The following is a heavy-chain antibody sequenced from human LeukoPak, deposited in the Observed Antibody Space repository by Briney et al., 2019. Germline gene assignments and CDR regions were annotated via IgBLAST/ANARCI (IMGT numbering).Heavy chain of an antibody. CDR2: INAGNGNT. CDR3: ASSGYCSGGSCYPNYFDY. Sequence: ASVEVSCKASGYTFTSYAMHWVRQAPGQRLEWMGWINAGNGNTKYSQKFQGRVTITRDTSASTAYMELSSLRSEDTAVYYCASSGYCSGGSCYPNYFDYWGQGTLVTVSS. V-gene: IGHV1-3*01. CDR1: GYTFTSYA. D-gene: IGHD2-15*01. J-gene: IGHJ4*02.